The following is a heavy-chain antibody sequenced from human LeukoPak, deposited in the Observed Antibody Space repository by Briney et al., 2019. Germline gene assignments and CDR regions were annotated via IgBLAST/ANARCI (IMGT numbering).Heavy chain of an antibody. CDR3: ARGPKWELELYAFDI. CDR2: MNPNSVNT. Sequence: GASVKVSCKASGYTFTSYDINWVRQATGQGLEWRGWMNPNSVNTGYAQKFQGRVTITRNTSISTAYMELSSLRSEDTAVYYCARGPKWELELYAFDIWGQGTMVTVSS. CDR1: GYTFTSYD. D-gene: IGHD1-26*01. V-gene: IGHV1-8*03. J-gene: IGHJ3*02.